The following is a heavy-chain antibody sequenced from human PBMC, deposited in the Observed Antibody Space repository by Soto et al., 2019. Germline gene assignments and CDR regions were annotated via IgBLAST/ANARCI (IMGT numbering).Heavy chain of an antibody. Sequence: ASVKVSCKASGYTFTSYYMHWVRQAPGQGLEWMGIINPSGGSTSYAQKFQGRVTMTRDTSTSTVYMELSSLRSEDTAVYYCDRGFLVVVPAAARGAFDIWGQGTMVTVSS. V-gene: IGHV1-46*03. J-gene: IGHJ3*02. CDR3: DRGFLVVVPAAARGAFDI. CDR2: INPSGGST. D-gene: IGHD2-2*01. CDR1: GYTFTSYY.